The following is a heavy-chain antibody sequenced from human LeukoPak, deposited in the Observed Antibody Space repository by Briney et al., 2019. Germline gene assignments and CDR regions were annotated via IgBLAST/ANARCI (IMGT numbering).Heavy chain of an antibody. CDR3: ARPPTWEGGTTEEGDY. CDR2: IYPGDSDT. Sequence: GASLKISCKGSGYSFTSYWIGWVRQMPGKGLEWMGIIYPGDSDTRYSPSFQGQVTISADKSISTAYLQWSSLKASDTAMYYCARPPTWEGGTTEEGDYWGQGTLVTVSS. CDR1: GYSFTSYW. J-gene: IGHJ4*02. V-gene: IGHV5-51*01. D-gene: IGHD1-7*01.